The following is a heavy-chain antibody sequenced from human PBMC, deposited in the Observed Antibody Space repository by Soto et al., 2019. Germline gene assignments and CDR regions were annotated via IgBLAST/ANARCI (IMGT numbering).Heavy chain of an antibody. CDR2: ISGSGGST. D-gene: IGHD3-22*01. CDR1: GFTFSSYA. CDR3: AKERLEYYYDSSGWGYYFDY. J-gene: IGHJ4*02. Sequence: EVQLLESGGGLVQPGGSLRLSCAASGFTFSSYAMSWVRQAPGKGLEWVSAISGSGGSTYYADSVKGRFTISRDNSKNTLYLQMNSLRAEDTAVYYCAKERLEYYYDSSGWGYYFDYWGQGTLVTVSS. V-gene: IGHV3-23*01.